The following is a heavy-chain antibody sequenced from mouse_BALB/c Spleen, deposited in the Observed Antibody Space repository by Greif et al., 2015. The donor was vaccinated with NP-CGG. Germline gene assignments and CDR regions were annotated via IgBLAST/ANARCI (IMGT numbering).Heavy chain of an antibody. CDR1: GFNIKDTY. Sequence: VQLQQSGAELVKPGASVKLSCTASGFNIKDTYMHWVKQRPEQGLEWIGRIDPANGNTKYDPKFQGKATITADTSPNTAYLQLSSLTSEDTAVYYCARDDYFDYWGQGTTLTVSS. V-gene: IGHV14-3*02. CDR2: IDPANGNT. CDR3: ARDDYFDY. J-gene: IGHJ2*01.